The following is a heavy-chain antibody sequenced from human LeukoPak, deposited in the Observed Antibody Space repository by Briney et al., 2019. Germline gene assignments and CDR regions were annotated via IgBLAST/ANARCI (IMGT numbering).Heavy chain of an antibody. J-gene: IGHJ4*02. CDR2: IYYSGNS. V-gene: IGHV4-59*01. CDR1: GGSIGSFY. Sequence: PSETLSLTCTVSGGSIGSFYWSWIRQPPGKGLEWIGYIYYSGNSNYNPSLKSRVTMSVDTSKNQFSLKLSSVTAADTAVYYCARSHYYGSGSYDYWGQGTLVTVSS. D-gene: IGHD3-10*01. CDR3: ARSHYYGSGSYDY.